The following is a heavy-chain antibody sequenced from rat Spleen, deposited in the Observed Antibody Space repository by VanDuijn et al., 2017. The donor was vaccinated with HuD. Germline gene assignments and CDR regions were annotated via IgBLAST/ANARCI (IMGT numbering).Heavy chain of an antibody. Sequence: QVQLKESGPGLVQPSQTLSLTCTVSGFSLSSYGVIWVRQPPGKGLAWMGVLWGNGNTNYNSALKSRLSISRDTSKSQVYLKMNSLQTEDTATYYCARGSSMRDVMDAWGQGASVTVSS. CDR1: GFSLSSYG. J-gene: IGHJ4*01. D-gene: IGHD1-2*01. CDR2: LWGNGNT. CDR3: ARGSSMRDVMDA. V-gene: IGHV2-13*01.